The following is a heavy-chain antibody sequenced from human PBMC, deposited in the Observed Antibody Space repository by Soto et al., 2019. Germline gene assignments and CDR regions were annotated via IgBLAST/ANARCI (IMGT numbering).Heavy chain of an antibody. V-gene: IGHV3-33*01. Sequence: GGSLRLSCAASGFTFSSYGMHWVRQAPGKGLEWVAVIWYDGSNKYYADSVKGRFTISRDNSKNTLYLQMNSLRAEDTAVYYCARGEGFVYYYDSSGYPALFDYWGQGTLVTVSS. J-gene: IGHJ4*02. CDR2: IWYDGSNK. CDR1: GFTFSSYG. D-gene: IGHD3-22*01. CDR3: ARGEGFVYYYDSSGYPALFDY.